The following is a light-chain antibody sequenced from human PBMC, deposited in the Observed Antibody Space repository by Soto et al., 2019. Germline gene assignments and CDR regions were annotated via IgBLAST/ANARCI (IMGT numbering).Light chain of an antibody. CDR2: GAS. CDR3: QQTYTSRPWT. Sequence: DIQVTQSPSSLSASVGDRVTITCRASQSINTFLNWYQQRPGKAPNLLIYGASNLQSGVPSRFSGSGSGTDFTLTISSLQPEDFAPYYCQQTYTSRPWTFGRGTKVEIK. CDR1: QSINTF. J-gene: IGKJ1*01. V-gene: IGKV1-39*01.